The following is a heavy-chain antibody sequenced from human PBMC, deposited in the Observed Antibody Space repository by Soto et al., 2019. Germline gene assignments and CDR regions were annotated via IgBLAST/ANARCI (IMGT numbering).Heavy chain of an antibody. D-gene: IGHD3-10*01. CDR1: GFTFSSYG. CDR3: AKGPMVRGLPFDY. CDR2: ISYDGSNK. Sequence: QVQLVESGGGVVQPGRSLRLSCAASGFTFSSYGMHWVRQAPGKGLEWVAVISYDGSNKYYADSVKGRFTISRDNSKNTLDLQMNSLKAEETAVYYCAKGPMVRGLPFDYCGQGTLVTVSS. J-gene: IGHJ4*02. V-gene: IGHV3-30*18.